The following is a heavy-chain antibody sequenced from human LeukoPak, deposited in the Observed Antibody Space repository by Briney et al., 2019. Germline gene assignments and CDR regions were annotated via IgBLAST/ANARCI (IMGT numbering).Heavy chain of an antibody. Sequence: ASVKVSCKASGYTFTSYDINWVRQAPGQGLEWMGWINPNSGGTNYAQKFQGRVTMTRDTSISTAYMELSRLRSDDTAVYYCAREGYPNYYDSSGYSSVVDYWGQGTLVTVSS. CDR1: GYTFTSYD. V-gene: IGHV1-2*02. CDR2: INPNSGGT. CDR3: AREGYPNYYDSSGYSSVVDY. J-gene: IGHJ4*02. D-gene: IGHD3-22*01.